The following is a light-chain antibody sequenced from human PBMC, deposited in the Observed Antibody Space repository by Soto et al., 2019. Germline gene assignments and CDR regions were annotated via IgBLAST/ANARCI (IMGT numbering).Light chain of an antibody. Sequence: TQSPGTLSLSPGERATLSCRASQSIYNYLNWYQQKPGKAPQLLIFAASSLQSGVPSRFSGSESGTDFTLTISSLQPEDFATYYCQQSYSTPRTFGQGTKVDIK. CDR1: QSIYNY. J-gene: IGKJ1*01. V-gene: IGKV1-39*01. CDR3: QQSYSTPRT. CDR2: AAS.